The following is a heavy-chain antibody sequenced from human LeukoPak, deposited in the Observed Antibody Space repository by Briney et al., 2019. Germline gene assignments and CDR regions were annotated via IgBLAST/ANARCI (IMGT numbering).Heavy chain of an antibody. Sequence: SETLSLTCTVSGGSISSYYWSWIRQPPGKGLEWIGYIYYSGSTNYNPSLKSRVTISVDTSKNQFSLKLSSVTAADTAVYYCARSTVTTLYYYMDVWGKGTTVTISS. J-gene: IGHJ6*03. V-gene: IGHV4-59*01. D-gene: IGHD4-17*01. CDR2: IYYSGST. CDR1: GGSISSYY. CDR3: ARSTVTTLYYYMDV.